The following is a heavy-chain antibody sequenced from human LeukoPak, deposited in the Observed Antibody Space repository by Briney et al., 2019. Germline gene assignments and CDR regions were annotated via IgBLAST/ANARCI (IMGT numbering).Heavy chain of an antibody. Sequence: GASVNVSCKASGYTFTGYYMHWVRQAPGQGLEWKGIINPSGGSTSYAQKFQGRVTMTRDTSTSTVYMELSSLRSEDTAVYYCARGSYYNPLDYWGQGTLVTVSS. V-gene: IGHV1-46*01. CDR2: INPSGGST. J-gene: IGHJ4*02. D-gene: IGHD3-10*01. CDR1: GYTFTGYY. CDR3: ARGSYYNPLDY.